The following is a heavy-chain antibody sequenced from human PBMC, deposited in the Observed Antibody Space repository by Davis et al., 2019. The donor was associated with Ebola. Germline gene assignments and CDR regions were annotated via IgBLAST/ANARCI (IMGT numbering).Heavy chain of an antibody. CDR1: EFTLSGYS. D-gene: IGHD4-17*01. J-gene: IGHJ2*01. Sequence: GESLKISCAASEFTLSGYSMNWVRQAPGKGLEWVSYISSSSRTTYYADSVKGRFIVSRDNSENMVYLQISTLRAEDTAVYYCARHINGDFWYFDLWGRGTRVTVSS. CDR3: ARHINGDFWYFDL. CDR2: ISSSSRTT. V-gene: IGHV3-48*01.